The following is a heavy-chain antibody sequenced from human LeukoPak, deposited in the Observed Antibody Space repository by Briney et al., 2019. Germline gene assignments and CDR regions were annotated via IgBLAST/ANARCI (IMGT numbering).Heavy chain of an antibody. D-gene: IGHD2-2*01. CDR3: ARGPSRAFDY. CDR2: IYSGGTT. Sequence: GGSLRLSCAASGFTVSSNYMSWVRQAPGKGLEWVSVIYSGGTTNHADSVKGRFTVSRDNSKNTLYLQMNSLRAEDTAVYFCARGPSRAFDYWGQGTLVTVSS. CDR1: GFTVSSNY. J-gene: IGHJ4*02. V-gene: IGHV3-53*01.